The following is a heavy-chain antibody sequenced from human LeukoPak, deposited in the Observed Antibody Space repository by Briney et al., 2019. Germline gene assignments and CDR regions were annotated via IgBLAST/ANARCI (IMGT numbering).Heavy chain of an antibody. Sequence: SETLSLTCTVSGGSISSHYWSWIRQPPGKGLEWIGYIHYSGSTNYNPSLKSRVTISLDTSNNQFSLKVNSVAAADTAVYFCARAQGGAFDIWGQGTMVTASS. CDR3: ARAQGGAFDI. D-gene: IGHD3-16*01. J-gene: IGHJ3*02. CDR2: IHYSGST. CDR1: GGSISSHY. V-gene: IGHV4-59*11.